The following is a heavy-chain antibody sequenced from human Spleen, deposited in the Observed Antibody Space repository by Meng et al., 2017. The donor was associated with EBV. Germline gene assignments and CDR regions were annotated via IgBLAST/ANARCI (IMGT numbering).Heavy chain of an antibody. CDR1: GVSISSGAYD. V-gene: IGHV4-30-4*01. D-gene: IGHD3-16*02. J-gene: IGHJ4*02. CDR2: IFYSGST. Sequence: QAHMEEPGPGPLNPSHTLSLTCYVSGVSISSGAYDWTWLRPPPGKGLEWIGYIFYSGSTYYNPSLKSRLTISIDTSKNQFSLKLSSVTAADTAVYYCARGGLGELSFYWWGQGTLVTVSS. CDR3: ARGGLGELSFYW.